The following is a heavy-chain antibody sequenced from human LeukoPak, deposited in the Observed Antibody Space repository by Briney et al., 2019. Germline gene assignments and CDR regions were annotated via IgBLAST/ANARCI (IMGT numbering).Heavy chain of an antibody. CDR2: IYYSGST. D-gene: IGHD2-8*01. V-gene: IGHV4-59*01. CDR1: GGSISGYY. J-gene: IGHJ5*02. Sequence: PSETLSLTCTVSGGSISGYYWSWIRQPPGKGLEWIGYIYYSGSTNYNPSLKSRVTISVDTSKNQFSLKLSSVTAADTAVYYCAREAYCTNGVCYKGRLNWFDPWGQGTLVTVSS. CDR3: AREAYCTNGVCYKGRLNWFDP.